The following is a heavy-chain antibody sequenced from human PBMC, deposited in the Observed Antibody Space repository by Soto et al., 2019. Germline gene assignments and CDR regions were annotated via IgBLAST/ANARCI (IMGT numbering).Heavy chain of an antibody. CDR2: IGGSGRFT. J-gene: IGHJ4*02. CDR1: GFKFRSYA. D-gene: IGHD4-17*01. Sequence: EVQLLESGGALEQPGGSLRLSCVASGFKFRSYAMSWVHQAPGKGLEWVSTIGGSGRFTNYADSVKGRFTLYRDNFRNTVYMHMNSLSSDDTAKYYCAKDWRDADYPLYFFDSWGQGTLVTVSS. CDR3: AKDWRDADYPLYFFDS. V-gene: IGHV3-23*01.